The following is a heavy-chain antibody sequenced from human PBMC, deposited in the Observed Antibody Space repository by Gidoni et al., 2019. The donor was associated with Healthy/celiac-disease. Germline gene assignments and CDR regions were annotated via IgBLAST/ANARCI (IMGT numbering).Heavy chain of an antibody. CDR1: GFTFSGYW. V-gene: IGHV3-7*03. CDR3: ARRVAVAGQDY. Sequence: EVQLLESGGDLVQPGGSLRLSCVASGFTFSGYWMAWVRQAPGKGLVWVANRKQDVSDKYYVDYVKGRLTSSRDNAKNSMYLQMNSLRAEDTAVYYCARRVAVAGQDYWGQGTLVTVSS. CDR2: RKQDVSDK. J-gene: IGHJ4*02. D-gene: IGHD6-19*01.